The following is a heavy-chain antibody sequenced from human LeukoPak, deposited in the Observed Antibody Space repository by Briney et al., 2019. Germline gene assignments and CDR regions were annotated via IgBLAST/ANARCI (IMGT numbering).Heavy chain of an antibody. V-gene: IGHV4-59*11. D-gene: IGHD3-3*01. Sequence: SETPPLTGTISGGSISSHYWSWIRQPPGKGLEWIGYIYYSGSTNYNPSLKSRVTISVDTSKNQFSLKLSSVTAADTAVYYCARVGTYYDFWSGRYYYYYMDVWGKGTTVTVSS. CDR1: GGSISSHY. J-gene: IGHJ6*03. CDR3: ARVGTYYDFWSGRYYYYYMDV. CDR2: IYYSGST.